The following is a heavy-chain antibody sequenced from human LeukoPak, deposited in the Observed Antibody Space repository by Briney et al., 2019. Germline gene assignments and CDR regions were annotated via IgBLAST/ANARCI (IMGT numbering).Heavy chain of an antibody. CDR2: IYYNGNT. D-gene: IGHD1-26*01. Sequence: PSETLSLTCSVSGGSISSYYWSRIRQPPGKGLEWIGYIYYNGNTNYNPSLKSRVTISVDTSKNQFSLKLSSVTAADTAVYYCARSGSYRLRFDPWGQGTLVTVSS. CDR3: ARSGSYRLRFDP. V-gene: IGHV4-59*01. CDR1: GGSISSYY. J-gene: IGHJ5*02.